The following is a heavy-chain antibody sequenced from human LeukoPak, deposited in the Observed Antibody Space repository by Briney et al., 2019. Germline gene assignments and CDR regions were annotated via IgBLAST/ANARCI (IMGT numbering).Heavy chain of an antibody. CDR1: GGSISSYY. CDR3: AREETGDAFDI. Sequence: PAETLSLTCTVSGGSISSYYWSWIRQPPGKRLEWIGYIYYSGSTNYNPSLKSRVTISVDTFKNQFSLKLSSVTAADTAVYYCAREETGDAFDIWGQGTMVTVSS. J-gene: IGHJ3*02. V-gene: IGHV4-59*01. CDR2: IYYSGST. D-gene: IGHD1-1*01.